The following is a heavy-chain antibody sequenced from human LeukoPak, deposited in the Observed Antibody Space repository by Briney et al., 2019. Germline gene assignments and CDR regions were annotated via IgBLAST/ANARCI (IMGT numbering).Heavy chain of an antibody. CDR3: ARHEGIVVVPAARLGNWFDP. Sequence: SETLSLTCTVSGGSISSSSYYWGWIRQPPGKGLEWIGSIYYSGSTYYNPSLKSRVTISVDTSENQFSLKLSSVTAADTAVYYCARHEGIVVVPAARLGNWFDPWGQGTLVTVSS. V-gene: IGHV4-39*01. D-gene: IGHD2-2*01. CDR2: IYYSGST. J-gene: IGHJ5*02. CDR1: GGSISSSSYY.